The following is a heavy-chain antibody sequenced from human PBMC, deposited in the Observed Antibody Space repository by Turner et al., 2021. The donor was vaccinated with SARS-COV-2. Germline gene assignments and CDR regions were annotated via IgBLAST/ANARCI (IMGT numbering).Heavy chain of an antibody. CDR3: ARDEEGIAAAYYYAMDV. V-gene: IGHV1-69*08. CDR2: IIPILGIT. J-gene: IGHJ6*02. D-gene: IGHD6-13*01. Sequence: QVQLVQSGAEVKKPGSSVKVSCKASGGTFSTYTISWVRQAPGQGLEWMGRIIPILGITTYAQKFQGRVTITADKSTSTAYMELSSLRSEDTAVYYCARDEEGIAAAYYYAMDVWCQGTTVTVSS. CDR1: GGTFSTYT.